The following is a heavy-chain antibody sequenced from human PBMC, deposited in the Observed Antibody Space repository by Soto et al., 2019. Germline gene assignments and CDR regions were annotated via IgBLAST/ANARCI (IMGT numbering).Heavy chain of an antibody. V-gene: IGHV4-59*08. D-gene: IGHD3-10*01. J-gene: IGHJ5*02. Sequence: QVQLQESGPGLMKPSETLSLTCTVSGGSLSPYFCTWIRQLPGKGLEMIGYIYHTGSTNYNTSLESRVTISVATSRSQFSLRVWSVTAADTAVYFCARLQSFGAVYLDPWGQGTLVPVSS. CDR3: ARLQSFGAVYLDP. CDR2: IYHTGST. CDR1: GGSLSPYF.